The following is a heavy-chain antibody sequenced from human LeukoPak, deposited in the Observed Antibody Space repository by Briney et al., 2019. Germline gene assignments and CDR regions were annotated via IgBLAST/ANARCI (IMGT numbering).Heavy chain of an antibody. V-gene: IGHV4-30-4*01. Sequence: PSQTLSLTCTVSGGSLSSGDYYWSWIRQPPGKGLEWIGYIYYSGSTYYNPSLKSRVTITVDTSKNQFSLKLRSVTAADTAVYYCARDYYGAGLTYFDYWGQGTLVTVSS. CDR1: GGSLSSGDYY. J-gene: IGHJ4*02. D-gene: IGHD3-10*01. CDR2: IYYSGST. CDR3: ARDYYGAGLTYFDY.